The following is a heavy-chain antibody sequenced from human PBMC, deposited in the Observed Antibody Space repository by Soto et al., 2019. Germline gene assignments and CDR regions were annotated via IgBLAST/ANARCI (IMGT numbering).Heavy chain of an antibody. V-gene: IGHV1-69*01. CDR1: GGTFSSYA. J-gene: IGHJ4*02. CDR3: ARDGREVRGVFDY. CDR2: TIPIFGTA. Sequence: QVQLVQSGAEVKKPGSSVKVSCKASGGTFSSYAISWVRQAPGQGLEWMGGTIPIFGTANYAQKFQGRVKITADESTSPAYMELSSLRSEDTAVYYGARDGREVRGVFDYWGQGTLVTVSS. D-gene: IGHD3-10*01.